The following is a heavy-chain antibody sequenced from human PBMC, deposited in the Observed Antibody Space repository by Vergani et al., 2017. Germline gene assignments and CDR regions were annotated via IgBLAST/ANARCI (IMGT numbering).Heavy chain of an antibody. V-gene: IGHV3-30*03. J-gene: IGHJ2*01. CDR1: GFTFSSYG. D-gene: IGHD1-26*01. CDR3: ARDQNIVGDTGDYWYFDL. CDR2: ISYDGSYN. Sequence: QMHLVESGGGVVQPGRSLRLSCEGSGFTFSSYGMHWVRQAPGKGLEWVAVISYDGSYNYYADSVKGRFTISRDNSQNTLYLQMNSLRAEDTAFYYCARDQNIVGDTGDYWYFDLWGRGTLVTVSS.